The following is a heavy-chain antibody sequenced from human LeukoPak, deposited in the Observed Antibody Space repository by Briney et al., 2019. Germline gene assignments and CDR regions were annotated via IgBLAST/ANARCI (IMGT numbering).Heavy chain of an antibody. CDR2: IYTSGST. D-gene: IGHD3-10*01. Sequence: SETLSLTCTVSGGSISSYYWSWIRQPPGKGLEWIGRIYTSGSTNYNPSLKSRVTMSVDTSKNQFSLKLSSVTAADTAVYYCARDSYYYGSGSYYTFDYWGQGTLVTVSS. J-gene: IGHJ4*02. CDR1: GGSISSYY. V-gene: IGHV4-4*07. CDR3: ARDSYYYGSGSYYTFDY.